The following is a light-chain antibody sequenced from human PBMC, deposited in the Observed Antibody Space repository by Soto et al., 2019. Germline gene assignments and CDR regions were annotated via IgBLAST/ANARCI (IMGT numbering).Light chain of an antibody. CDR1: SSDVGGYNY. CDR2: EVT. CDR3: QAYDNSLGVSVL. V-gene: IGLV2-8*01. J-gene: IGLJ3*02. Sequence: QSALTQPPSASGSPGQSVTISCTGTSSDVGGYNYVSWYQQHPGKAPKLIIYEVTKRPSGVPDRFSGSKSGTSASLAITGLQAEDEADYYCQAYDNSLGVSVLFGGGTKLTVL.